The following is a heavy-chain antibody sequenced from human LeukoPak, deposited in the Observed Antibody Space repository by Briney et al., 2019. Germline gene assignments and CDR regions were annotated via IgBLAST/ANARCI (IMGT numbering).Heavy chain of an antibody. CDR1: GYSITSGYY. V-gene: IGHV4-38-2*02. D-gene: IGHD6-19*01. J-gene: IGHJ4*02. CDR3: ARDRVAVAASDY. Sequence: PSETLSLTCTVSGYSITSGYYWGWIRPPPGKGLEWIGSIYHSGITYYNPSLKSRVTISVDTSKNQFSLKLSSVTAADTAVYYCARDRVAVAASDYWGQGTLVTVSS. CDR2: IYHSGIT.